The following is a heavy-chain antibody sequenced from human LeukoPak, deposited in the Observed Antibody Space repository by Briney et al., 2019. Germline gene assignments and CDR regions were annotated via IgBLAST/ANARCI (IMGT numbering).Heavy chain of an antibody. Sequence: ASVKVSCKASGYTFTSYDINWVRQATGQGLEWMGWMNPNSGNTGYAQKFQGRVTITRNTSISTAYMELSSLRSEDTAVYYCARGPSRPYYDFWSGYYFNYWGQGTLSPSPQ. CDR2: MNPNSGNT. J-gene: IGHJ4*02. CDR1: GYTFTSYD. V-gene: IGHV1-8*03. D-gene: IGHD3-3*01. CDR3: ARGPSRPYYDFWSGYYFNY.